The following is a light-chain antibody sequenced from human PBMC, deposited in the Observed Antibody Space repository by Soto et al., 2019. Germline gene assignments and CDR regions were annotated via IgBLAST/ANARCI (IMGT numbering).Light chain of an antibody. Sequence: EMVMTQSPATLLVSPGERATFSSRPSRSVSSNLAWYQQKPGQAPRRRIYEASTRATGIPARFSGSGSGIEFTLTISSLQSEDFAVYYCQQYNNWPPGTFGQGTKVEIK. J-gene: IGKJ1*01. CDR1: RSVSSN. CDR2: EAS. CDR3: QQYNNWPPGT. V-gene: IGKV3-15*01.